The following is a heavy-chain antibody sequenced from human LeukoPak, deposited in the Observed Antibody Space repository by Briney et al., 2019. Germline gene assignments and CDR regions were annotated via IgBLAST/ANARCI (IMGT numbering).Heavy chain of an antibody. Sequence: SETLSLTCTVSGGSISSYYWSWIRQPPGKGLEWIGYIYYSGSTNYNPSLKSRVTISVDTSKNQFSLKLSSVTAADAAVYYCARELLRHDILTGSYFDYWGQGTLVTVSS. CDR3: ARELLRHDILTGSYFDY. J-gene: IGHJ4*02. V-gene: IGHV4-59*01. D-gene: IGHD3-9*01. CDR1: GGSISSYY. CDR2: IYYSGST.